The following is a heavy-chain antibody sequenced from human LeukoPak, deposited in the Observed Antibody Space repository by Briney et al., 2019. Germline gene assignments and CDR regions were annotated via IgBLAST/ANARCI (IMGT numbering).Heavy chain of an antibody. CDR3: ARERPYSSGWYAY. Sequence: ASVKVSCKASGGTFSSYAISWVRQAPGQGLEWMGGIIPIFGTANYAQKFQGRVTITADKSTSTAYMELSSLRSGDTAVYYCARERPYSSGWYAYWGQGTLVTVPS. CDR2: IIPIFGTA. CDR1: GGTFSSYA. J-gene: IGHJ4*02. D-gene: IGHD6-19*01. V-gene: IGHV1-69*06.